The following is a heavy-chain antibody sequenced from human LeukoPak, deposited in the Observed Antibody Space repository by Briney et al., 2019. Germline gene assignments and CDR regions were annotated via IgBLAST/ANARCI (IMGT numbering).Heavy chain of an antibody. CDR3: ACGVVVPAAF. CDR2: IIPIFGTA. V-gene: IGHV1-69*13. Sequence: ASVKVSCKASGGTFSSHAITWVRQAPGQGLEWMGGIIPIFGTANYAQKFQGRVTITADESTSTAYMELSSLRSEDTAVYYCACGVVVPAAFWGKGTTVTVSS. D-gene: IGHD2-2*01. J-gene: IGHJ6*04. CDR1: GGTFSSHA.